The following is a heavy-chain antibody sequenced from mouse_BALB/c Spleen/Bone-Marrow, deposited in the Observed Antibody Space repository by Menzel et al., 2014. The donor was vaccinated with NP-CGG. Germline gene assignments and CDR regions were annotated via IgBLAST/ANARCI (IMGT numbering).Heavy chain of an antibody. J-gene: IGHJ4*01. V-gene: IGHV1-69*01. D-gene: IGHD2-4*01. CDR1: GYTFTDKW. CDR3: ARGGHDFSLDY. Sequence: LQESGAEFVMPGASVKMSCKASGYTFTDKWMHWVKQRPGQGLEWIGAIDTSDSYINYNQKFKGKASLTVDASSSTAYMHLSSLISDDSAVYYCARGGHDFSLDYWGQGTSVIVSS. CDR2: IDTSDSYI.